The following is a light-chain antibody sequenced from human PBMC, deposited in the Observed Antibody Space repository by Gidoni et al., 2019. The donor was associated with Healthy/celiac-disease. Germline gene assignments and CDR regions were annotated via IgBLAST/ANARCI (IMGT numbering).Light chain of an antibody. CDR1: QSVLYSSNNKNY. CDR2: WAS. CDR3: QQYYSTPRWT. J-gene: IGKJ1*01. V-gene: IGKV4-1*01. Sequence: DIVMTQSPDSLAVSLGERANINCKSSQSVLYSSNNKNYLAWYQQQPGQPPKLLIYWASTRESGVPDRFSGSGSGTDFTLTISSLQAEDVAVYYCQQYYSTPRWTFGQGTKVEIK.